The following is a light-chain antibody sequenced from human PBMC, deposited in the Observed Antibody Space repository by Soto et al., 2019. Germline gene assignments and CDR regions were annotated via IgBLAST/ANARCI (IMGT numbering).Light chain of an antibody. CDR1: QSISSY. Sequence: DIQMSQSPSSLSASVGDRVTITCRASQSISSYLTWYQQKPGKAPKLLIYTASSLQSGVPSRFSGGGSGTDFTLTISNLHPEDFATYYCQQSYSTPFTFGPGTKVDLK. CDR2: TAS. J-gene: IGKJ3*01. CDR3: QQSYSTPFT. V-gene: IGKV1-39*01.